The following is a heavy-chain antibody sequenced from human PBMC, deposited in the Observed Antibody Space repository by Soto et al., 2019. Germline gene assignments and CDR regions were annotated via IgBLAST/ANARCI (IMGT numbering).Heavy chain of an antibody. D-gene: IGHD6-13*01. CDR1: GYSFTNYW. CDR2: IYPGDSDT. Sequence: GESLKISCKGSGYSFTNYWIGWVRQMPGKGLEWMGIIYPGDSDTSYRPSFRGQVTISADKSISTAYLQWSSLKASDSAMYYCTRVWQQVPGDYFYGMDVGGRGTTVAVSS. CDR3: TRVWQQVPGDYFYGMDV. J-gene: IGHJ6*02. V-gene: IGHV5-51*01.